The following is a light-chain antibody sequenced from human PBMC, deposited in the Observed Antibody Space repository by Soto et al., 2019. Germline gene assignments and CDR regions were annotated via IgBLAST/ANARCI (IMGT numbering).Light chain of an antibody. J-gene: IGKJ1*01. Sequence: EIVWTRSPVTLCFSPGERSTLSCRASQSVSSNYLAWYQQKPGQAPRLLIYGASSRATGIPDRFSGSGSGTDFTLTIRRLEPEDFAVYYCQQYGSSYPWTFGQGTKVDIK. CDR1: QSVSSNY. CDR2: GAS. CDR3: QQYGSSYPWT. V-gene: IGKV3-20*01.